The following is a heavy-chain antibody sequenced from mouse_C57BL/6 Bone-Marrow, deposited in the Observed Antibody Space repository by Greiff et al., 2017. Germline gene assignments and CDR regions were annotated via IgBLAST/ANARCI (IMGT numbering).Heavy chain of an antibody. CDR1: GFTFSDFY. J-gene: IGHJ3*01. V-gene: IGHV7-1*01. CDR3: ARDADFAFAY. CDR2: SRHKANYYTT. Sequence: EVQGVESGGGLVQSGRSLRLSCATSGFTFSDFYMEWVRQAPGKGLEWIAASRHKANYYTTEYSASVKGRFIVSRDTSQSTLYPPVNALRAEETDNYYCARDADFAFAYWGQGTLLTVSA.